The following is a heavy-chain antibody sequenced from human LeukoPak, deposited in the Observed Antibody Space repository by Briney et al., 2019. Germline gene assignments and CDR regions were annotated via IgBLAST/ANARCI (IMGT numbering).Heavy chain of an antibody. CDR1: GYTFTDHY. CDR2: SNPNSGDT. D-gene: IGHD3-22*01. V-gene: IGHV1-2*02. Sequence: ASVKVSCKASGYTFTDHYMHWVRQAPGQGLEWMGWSNPNSGDTQYAQKFQGRVTMTRDTSISTAYMELSRLTSDDTAVYYCARITHYYDTSGSNTFDYWGQGTLVTVSS. J-gene: IGHJ4*02. CDR3: ARITHYYDTSGSNTFDY.